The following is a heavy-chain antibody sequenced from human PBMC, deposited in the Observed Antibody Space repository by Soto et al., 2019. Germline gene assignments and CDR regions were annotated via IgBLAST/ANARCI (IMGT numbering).Heavy chain of an antibody. Sequence: QVQLQESGPGLVKPSETLSLTCTVSGASVNSENYYWSWIRQPPGKGLEWIGYVYYSGSTNYNPSLKSRATISLDPYKNPFSLKMTSMNSADTAFYYCARGVLRFLQWFAPWGQGKLVTVSS. CDR1: GASVNSENYY. CDR2: VYYSGST. D-gene: IGHD3-3*01. CDR3: ARGVLRFLQWFAP. J-gene: IGHJ5*02. V-gene: IGHV4-61*01.